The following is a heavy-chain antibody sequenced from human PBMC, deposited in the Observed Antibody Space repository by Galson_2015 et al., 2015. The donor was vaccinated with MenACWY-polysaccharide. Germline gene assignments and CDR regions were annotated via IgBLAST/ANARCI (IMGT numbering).Heavy chain of an antibody. D-gene: IGHD3/OR15-3a*01. CDR1: GFTFNNYY. Sequence: SLRLSCAAYGFTFNNYYMAWVRQAPGTGPEWVSALSKSGADTFYADSVRGRFSISRDNSQNTLYLHMNSLRLEDTAIYYCAKDLHWYGMDVWGHGTTVTVSS. J-gene: IGHJ6*02. CDR2: LSKSGADT. V-gene: IGHV3-23*01. CDR3: AKDLHWYGMDV.